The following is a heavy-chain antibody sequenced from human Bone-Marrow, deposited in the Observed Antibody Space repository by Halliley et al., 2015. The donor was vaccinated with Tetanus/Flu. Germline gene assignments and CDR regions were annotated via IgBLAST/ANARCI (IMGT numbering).Heavy chain of an antibody. Sequence: DSVKGRFTISRDDAKNSLYLQMNSLRDDDTAVYYCARGTNDYWGQGTLVTVSS. J-gene: IGHJ4*02. CDR3: ARGTNDY. V-gene: IGHV3-48*02.